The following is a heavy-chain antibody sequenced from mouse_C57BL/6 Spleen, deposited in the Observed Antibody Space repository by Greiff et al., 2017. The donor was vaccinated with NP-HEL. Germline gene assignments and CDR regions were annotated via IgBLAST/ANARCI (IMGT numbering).Heavy chain of an antibody. CDR2: IYPGSGST. CDR1: GYTFTSYW. J-gene: IGHJ2*01. CDR3: ARTGYYSNYVTLFDY. D-gene: IGHD2-5*01. V-gene: IGHV1-55*01. Sequence: QVQLQQSGAELVKPGASVKMSCKASGYTFTSYWITWVKQRPGQGLEWIGDIYPGSGSTNYNEKFKSKATLTVDTSSSTAYMQLSSLTSEDSAVYYCARTGYYSNYVTLFDYWGQGTTLTVSS.